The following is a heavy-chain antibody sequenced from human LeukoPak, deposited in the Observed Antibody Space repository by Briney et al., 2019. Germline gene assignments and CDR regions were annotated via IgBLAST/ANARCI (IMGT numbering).Heavy chain of an antibody. CDR1: GFTFITNA. V-gene: IGHV3-53*01. D-gene: IGHD1-14*01. CDR3: ARGVEPLAANTLAY. J-gene: IGHJ4*02. Sequence: GGSLRLSCAASGFTFITNAMTWVRQAPGKGLEWVSVLYSDGNTKYADYVQGRFTISRDNSKNTLYLEMNSLSPDDTAVYCWARGVEPLAANTLAYWGQGTLVTVSS. CDR2: LYSDGNT.